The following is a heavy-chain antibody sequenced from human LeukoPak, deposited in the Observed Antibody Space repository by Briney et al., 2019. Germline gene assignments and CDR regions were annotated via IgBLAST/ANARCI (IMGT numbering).Heavy chain of an antibody. J-gene: IGHJ4*02. V-gene: IGHV3-11*04. Sequence: GGSLRLSCAASGFTFSDYYMSWIRQAPGKGLEWVSYISSSGSTMYYADSVKGRFTISRDNAKNSLYLQMNSLRAEDTAVYYCAREVEYSYAGLDYWGQGTLVTVSS. CDR1: GFTFSDYY. CDR2: ISSSGSTM. CDR3: AREVEYSYAGLDY. D-gene: IGHD5-18*01.